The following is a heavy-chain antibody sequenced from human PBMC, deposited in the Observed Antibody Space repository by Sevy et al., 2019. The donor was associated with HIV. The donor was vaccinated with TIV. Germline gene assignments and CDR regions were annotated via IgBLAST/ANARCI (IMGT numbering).Heavy chain of an antibody. CDR2: FSSSSNFI. Sequence: GGSLRLSCAASGFTFSSYSINWVRQAPGKGLEWVSSFSSSSNFIYYADSVKGRFTISRDNAKNSLYLQMHSLRAEDTAVYYCARGEYCSSTTCSYFDYWGQGTLVTVSS. CDR1: GFTFSSYS. V-gene: IGHV3-21*01. J-gene: IGHJ4*02. D-gene: IGHD2-2*01. CDR3: ARGEYCSSTTCSYFDY.